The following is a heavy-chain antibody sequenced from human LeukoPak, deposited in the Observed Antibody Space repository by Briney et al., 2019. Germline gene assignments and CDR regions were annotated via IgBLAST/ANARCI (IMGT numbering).Heavy chain of an antibody. V-gene: IGHV4-59*08. J-gene: IGHJ3*02. D-gene: IGHD1-26*01. CDR3: AGHSDGIVGATNAFDI. Sequence: SETLSLTCTVSGGSISSYYWSWIRQPPGKGLEWIGYIYYSGSTNYNPSLKSRVTISVDTSKNQFSLKLSSVTAADTAVYYCAGHSDGIVGATNAFDIWGQGTMVTVSS. CDR2: IYYSGST. CDR1: GGSISSYY.